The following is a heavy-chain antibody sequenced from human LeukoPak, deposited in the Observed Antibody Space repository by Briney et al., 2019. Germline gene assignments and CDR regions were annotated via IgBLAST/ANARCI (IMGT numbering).Heavy chain of an antibody. J-gene: IGHJ4*02. D-gene: IGHD5-18*01. Sequence: ASVKVSCKASGGTFSSYAISWVRQAPGQGLEWMGGIIPIFGTANYAQKFQGRVTITADESTSTAYMELSSLRSEDPAVYYCARERGYSYGSGFDYWGQGTLVTVSS. CDR3: ARERGYSYGSGFDY. V-gene: IGHV1-69*13. CDR2: IIPIFGTA. CDR1: GGTFSSYA.